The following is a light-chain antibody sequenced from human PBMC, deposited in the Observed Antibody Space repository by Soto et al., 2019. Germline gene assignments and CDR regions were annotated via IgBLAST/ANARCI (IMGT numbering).Light chain of an antibody. CDR2: RAS. CDR3: QHYSTSSGT. V-gene: IGKV1-5*03. Sequence: DIHMTQSPSTLSASVGDRVTITCRASQNINTWLAWYQQKPGKAPKLLIYRASSLESGVPSRFSGSGSGTEFTLTISSLQPDYFSTYYCQHYSTSSGTFGPGTKVDIK. CDR1: QNINTW. J-gene: IGKJ3*01.